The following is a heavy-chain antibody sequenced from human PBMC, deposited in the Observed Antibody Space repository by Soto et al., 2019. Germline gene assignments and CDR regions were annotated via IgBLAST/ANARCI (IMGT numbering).Heavy chain of an antibody. V-gene: IGHV3-30-3*01. CDR1: GFTFSSYA. J-gene: IGHJ4*02. Sequence: QVQLVESGGGVVQPGRSLRLSCAASGFTFSSYAMHWVRQAPGKGLEWVAVISYDGSNKYYADSVKGRFTISRDNSKNPLYLQMNSLSAEDTAVYYCARDRGIAAAALVFDYWGQGTLVTVSS. CDR2: ISYDGSNK. CDR3: ARDRGIAAAALVFDY. D-gene: IGHD6-13*01.